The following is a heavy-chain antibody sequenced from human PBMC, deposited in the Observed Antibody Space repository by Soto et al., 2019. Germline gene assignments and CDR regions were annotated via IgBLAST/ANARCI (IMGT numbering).Heavy chain of an antibody. CDR3: ARRRGYGENYNWFDP. Sequence: QVQLVQSGAEVKKPGASLKVSCKASGYTFTSYDINWVRQATGHGLEWMGWMNPNSGNTGYAQNFQGRVTMTRNTYISTAYIELSILRYDYTAVSYCARRRGYGENYNWFDPWGQGTLVTVSS. V-gene: IGHV1-8*01. J-gene: IGHJ5*02. CDR2: MNPNSGNT. D-gene: IGHD4-17*01. CDR1: GYTFTSYD.